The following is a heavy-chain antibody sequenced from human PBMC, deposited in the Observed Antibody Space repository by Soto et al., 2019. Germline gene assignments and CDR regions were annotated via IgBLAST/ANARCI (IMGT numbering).Heavy chain of an antibody. CDR3: ARRVKRNYYYYGMEV. Sequence: SVKVSCKASGVTFSSYAISWVRQAPLQVLEWMVGIIPIFGTANYAQKFQGRVTITADESTRTAYMELSSLSSEDTAVYYCARRVKRNYYYYGMEVWGQGTTVTFSS. CDR1: GVTFSSYA. D-gene: IGHD1-1*01. CDR2: IIPIFGTA. J-gene: IGHJ6*01. V-gene: IGHV1-69*13.